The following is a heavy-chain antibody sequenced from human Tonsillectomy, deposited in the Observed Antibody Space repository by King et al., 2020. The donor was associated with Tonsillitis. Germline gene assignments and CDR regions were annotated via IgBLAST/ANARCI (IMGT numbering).Heavy chain of an antibody. J-gene: IGHJ5*02. CDR1: GYTFTSYD. V-gene: IGHV1-8*01. Sequence: QLVQSGAEVKKPGASVKVSCKASGYTFTSYDINWVRQATGQGLEWMGWMNPNSGNTGYAQKFQGRVTMTRNTSISTAYMGLSSLRSEETAVYYCARRSSRPVLRVLGRSNWIDPWGQGTLVTVSS. D-gene: IGHD3-3*01. CDR2: MNPNSGNT. CDR3: ARRSSRPVLRVLGRSNWIDP.